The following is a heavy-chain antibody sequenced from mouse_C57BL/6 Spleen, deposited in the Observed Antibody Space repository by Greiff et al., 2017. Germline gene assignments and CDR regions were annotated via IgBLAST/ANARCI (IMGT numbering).Heavy chain of an antibody. CDR3: ARSESLDY. CDR1: GYTFTSYW. Sequence: VQLQQPGAELVRPGSSVKLSCKASGYTFTSYWMDWVKQRPGQGLEWIGNIYPSDSETHYNQKFKDKDTLTVDKSSSTAYMQLSSLTSEDSAVYYCARSESLDYWGQGTTLTVSS. V-gene: IGHV1-61*01. CDR2: IYPSDSET. J-gene: IGHJ2*01.